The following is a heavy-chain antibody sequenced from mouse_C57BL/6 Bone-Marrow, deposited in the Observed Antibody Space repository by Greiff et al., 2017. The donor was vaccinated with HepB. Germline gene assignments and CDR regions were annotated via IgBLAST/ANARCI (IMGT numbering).Heavy chain of an antibody. CDR2: VYPRSGNT. CDR3: AFYYSNYYYAMDY. V-gene: IGHV1-81*01. J-gene: IGHJ4*01. D-gene: IGHD2-5*01. CDR1: GYTFTSYG. Sequence: QVHVKQSGAELARPGASVKLSCKASGYTFTSYGISWVKQRTGQGLEWIGEVYPRSGNTYYNEKFKGKATLTADKSSSTAYMEIRSLTSEDSAVYFCAFYYSNYYYAMDYWGQGTSVTVSS.